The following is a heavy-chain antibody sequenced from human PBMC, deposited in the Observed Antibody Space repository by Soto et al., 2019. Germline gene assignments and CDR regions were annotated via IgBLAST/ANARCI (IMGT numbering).Heavy chain of an antibody. V-gene: IGHV4-34*01. Sequence: PSETLSLTCAVYGGSFSGYYWSWIRQPPGKGLEWIGEINHSGSTNYNPSLKSRVTISVDTSKNQFSLKLSSVTAADTAVYYCARTYYDFWSGYYIPFDYWGQGTLVT. J-gene: IGHJ4*02. CDR3: ARTYYDFWSGYYIPFDY. D-gene: IGHD3-3*01. CDR1: GGSFSGYY. CDR2: INHSGST.